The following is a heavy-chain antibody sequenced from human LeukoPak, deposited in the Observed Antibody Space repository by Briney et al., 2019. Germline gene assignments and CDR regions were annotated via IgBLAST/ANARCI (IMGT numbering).Heavy chain of an antibody. CDR2: INPSGDFR. J-gene: IGHJ5*02. D-gene: IGHD1-26*01. CDR1: GYTFGTHW. V-gene: IGHV1-46*01. CDR3: ARDVGATPGWFDP. Sequence: ASVKVSCKASGYTFGTHWMHWVRQAPGQGLEWMGIINPSGDFRSYAQKFQGRVTVTRDMSTRTVYMELSDLEPEDTAVYYCARDVGATPGWFDPWGQGTLVTVSS.